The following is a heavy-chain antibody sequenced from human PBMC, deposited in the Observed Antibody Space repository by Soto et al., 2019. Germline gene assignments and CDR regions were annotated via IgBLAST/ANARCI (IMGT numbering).Heavy chain of an antibody. Sequence: SETLSLTCTVSGGSISSSNYYWGWIRQPPGKGLEWIGSIFYSGYTYYNPSLKSRVTISVDTSKNQFSLKLSSVTAADTAVYYCATITIFGVVPNYFDYWGQGTLVTVSS. V-gene: IGHV4-39*01. CDR1: GGSISSSNYY. J-gene: IGHJ4*02. D-gene: IGHD3-3*01. CDR2: IFYSGYT. CDR3: ATITIFGVVPNYFDY.